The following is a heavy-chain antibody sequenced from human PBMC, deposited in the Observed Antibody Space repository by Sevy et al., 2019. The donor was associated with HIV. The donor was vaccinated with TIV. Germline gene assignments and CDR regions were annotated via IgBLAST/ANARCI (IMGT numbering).Heavy chain of an antibody. J-gene: IGHJ4*02. CDR2: ISYDRSNK. V-gene: IGHV3-30-3*01. D-gene: IGHD3-22*01. Sequence: GGSLRLSCAASGFTFSSYAMHWVRQAPGKGLEWVAVISYDRSNKYYADSVKGRFTISRDNSKNTLYLQMNSLRAEDTAVYYCARAGYYDSSGYYSSDYWGQGTLVTVSS. CDR3: ARAGYYDSSGYYSSDY. CDR1: GFTFSSYA.